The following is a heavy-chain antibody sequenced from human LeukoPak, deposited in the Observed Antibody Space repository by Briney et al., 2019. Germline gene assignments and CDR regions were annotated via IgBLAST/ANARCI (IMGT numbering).Heavy chain of an antibody. CDR1: GYTFTSYG. J-gene: IGHJ4*02. Sequence: GAPVKVSCKASGYTFTSYGISWVRQAPGQGLEWMGWISAYNGNTNYAQKLQGRVTMTTDTSTSTAYMELRSLRSDDTAVYYCARGHGSGSYYGDFDYWGQGTLVTVSS. V-gene: IGHV1-18*01. CDR3: ARGHGSGSYYGDFDY. CDR2: ISAYNGNT. D-gene: IGHD3-10*01.